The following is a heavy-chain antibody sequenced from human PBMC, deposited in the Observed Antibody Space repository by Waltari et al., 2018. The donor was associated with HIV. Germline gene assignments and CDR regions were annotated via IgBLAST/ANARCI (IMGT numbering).Heavy chain of an antibody. D-gene: IGHD4-4*01. CDR1: GYTFTGYY. CDR3: ARGLSQYYSETDYGMDV. CDR2: INPNSGGT. Sequence: QVQLVQSGAEVKKPGASVKVSCKASGYTFTGYYMHWVRQAPGQGLEGMGWINPNSGGTNYAQKFQGWVTMTRDTSISTAYMELSRLRSDDTAVYYCARGLSQYYSETDYGMDVWGQGTTVTVSS. J-gene: IGHJ6*02. V-gene: IGHV1-2*04.